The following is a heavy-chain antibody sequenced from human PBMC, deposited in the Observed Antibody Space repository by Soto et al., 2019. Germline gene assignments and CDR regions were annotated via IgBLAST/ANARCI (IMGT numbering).Heavy chain of an antibody. J-gene: IGHJ4*02. V-gene: IGHV4-39*01. Sequence: SETLSLTCTVSGDSISSRSHYWGWIRQPPGKGLEWIGSIYYSGSAYYYPSLRGRVTISVDTSRNQFSLNLNSVTAADTAVYYCARLFGYNYGHIDYWGRGTLVTVSS. CDR3: ARLFGYNYGHIDY. CDR2: IYYSGSA. CDR1: GDSISSRSHY. D-gene: IGHD5-18*01.